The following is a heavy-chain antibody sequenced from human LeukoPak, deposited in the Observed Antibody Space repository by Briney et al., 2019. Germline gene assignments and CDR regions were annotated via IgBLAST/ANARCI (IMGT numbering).Heavy chain of an antibody. CDR2: ISAYNGNT. CDR1: GYTFTSYG. CDR3: ARDRTMIVVDPTREFDY. Sequence: SSVKVSCKASGYTFTSYGISWVRQAPGQGLERMGWISAYNGNTNYAQKLQGRVTMTTDTSTSTAYMELRSLRSDDTAVYYCARDRTMIVVDPTREFDYWGQGTLVTVSS. J-gene: IGHJ4*02. D-gene: IGHD3-22*01. V-gene: IGHV1-18*01.